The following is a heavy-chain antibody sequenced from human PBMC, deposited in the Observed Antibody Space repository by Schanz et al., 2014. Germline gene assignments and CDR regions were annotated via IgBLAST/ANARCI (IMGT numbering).Heavy chain of an antibody. Sequence: EVQLLESGGGLVQPGGSLRLSCASSGFSFTTYAMSWVRQAPGKGLEWVSSISSGDGSTYYADSVKGRFTISRDNSKNTLYLQMKSLRANDTAVYYCARVKYCTTTRCDRTESDGIHYMDVWGKGTAVAVSS. J-gene: IGHJ6*03. CDR3: ARVKYCTTTRCDRTESDGIHYMDV. V-gene: IGHV3-23*01. CDR2: ISSGDGST. D-gene: IGHD2-2*01. CDR1: GFSFTTYA.